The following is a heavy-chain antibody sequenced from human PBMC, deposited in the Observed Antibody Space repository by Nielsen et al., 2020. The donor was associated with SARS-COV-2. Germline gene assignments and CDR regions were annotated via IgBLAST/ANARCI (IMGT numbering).Heavy chain of an antibody. V-gene: IGHV4-34*01. Sequence: SETRSLTCAVYGGSFSGYYWSWIRQPPGKGLEWIGEINHSGSTNYNPSLKSRVTISVDTSKNQFSLKLSSVTAADTAVYYCARGRLAAAGTHNYFDYWGQGTLVTVSS. CDR3: ARGRLAAAGTHNYFDY. D-gene: IGHD6-13*01. J-gene: IGHJ4*02. CDR2: INHSGST. CDR1: GGSFSGYY.